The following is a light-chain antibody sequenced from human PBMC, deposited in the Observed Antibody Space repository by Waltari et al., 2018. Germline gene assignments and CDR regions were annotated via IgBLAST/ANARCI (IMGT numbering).Light chain of an antibody. J-gene: IGKJ4*01. CDR3: QQRADWLS. V-gene: IGKV3-11*01. CDR1: QSISNS. Sequence: DIVLTQSPATLSLSPGERATLSCRASQSISNSLAWYQQKPGQAPRLLIYDASNRATGVPARFSGSGSGTDFTLTISSLEPEDFAVYYCQQRADWLSFGGGTKVEIK. CDR2: DAS.